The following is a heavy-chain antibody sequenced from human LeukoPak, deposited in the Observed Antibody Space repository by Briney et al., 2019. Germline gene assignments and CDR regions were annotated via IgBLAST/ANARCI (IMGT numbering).Heavy chain of an antibody. CDR1: GDSVSSNSAA. CDR3: AVEYQLLLRYDAFDS. CDR2: TYYRSKWYN. V-gene: IGHV6-1*01. J-gene: IGHJ3*02. Sequence: SQTLSLTCAISGDSVSSNSAAWNWIRQSPSRGLERLGRTYYRSKWYNDYAVSVKSRITINPDTSKKQFSLQLSSVTPEDTAVYYCAVEYQLLLRYDAFDSWGQGTMVTVSS. D-gene: IGHD2-2*01.